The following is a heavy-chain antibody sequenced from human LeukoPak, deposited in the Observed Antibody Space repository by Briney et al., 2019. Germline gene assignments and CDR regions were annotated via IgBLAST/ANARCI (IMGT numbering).Heavy chain of an antibody. D-gene: IGHD6-19*01. J-gene: IGHJ6*03. V-gene: IGHV1-2*02. CDR2: INPNSGGT. CDR3: ARGGGSIAVDRTAYYYYYMDV. CDR1: GYTFTGYY. Sequence: GASVKVSCKASGYTFTGYYMHWVRQAPGQGLEWMGWINPNSGGTNYAQKFQGRVTMTRDTSISTAYMELSSLRSEDTAVYYCARGGGSIAVDRTAYYYYYMDVWGKGTTVTVSS.